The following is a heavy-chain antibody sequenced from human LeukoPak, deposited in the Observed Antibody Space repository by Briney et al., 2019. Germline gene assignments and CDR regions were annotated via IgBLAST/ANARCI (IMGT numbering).Heavy chain of an antibody. Sequence: SETLSLTCAVSGGSISSSNWWSWVRQPPGKGLEWIGEIYHSGSTNYNPSLKSRVTISVDKSKNQFSLKLSSVTAADTAVYYCARGISTHYYDSSGFDYWGQGTLVTVSS. J-gene: IGHJ4*02. CDR2: IYHSGST. CDR1: GGSISSSNW. V-gene: IGHV4-4*02. D-gene: IGHD3-22*01. CDR3: ARGISTHYYDSSGFDY.